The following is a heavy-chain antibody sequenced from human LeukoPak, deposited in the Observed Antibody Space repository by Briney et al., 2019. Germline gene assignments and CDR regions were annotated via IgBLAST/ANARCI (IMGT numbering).Heavy chain of an antibody. D-gene: IGHD3-22*01. CDR3: ARVMDYYDGSGYPPPAAADY. J-gene: IGHJ4*02. Sequence: SATLSLTCAVSGYSISSTYYWGWFRQPPGKGLEWIGSIYHSGIIYYNPSLKSRVAISVDTSKNQFSLKLSSVTAADTAVYYCARVMDYYDGSGYPPPAAADYWGQGTLVTVSS. V-gene: IGHV4-38-2*01. CDR1: GYSISSTYY. CDR2: IYHSGII.